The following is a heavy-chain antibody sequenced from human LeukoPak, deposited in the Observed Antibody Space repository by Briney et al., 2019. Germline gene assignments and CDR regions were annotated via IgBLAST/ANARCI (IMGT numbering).Heavy chain of an antibody. D-gene: IGHD1-26*01. CDR3: AKDQARVGATTCPAY. J-gene: IGHJ4*02. V-gene: IGHV3-9*01. CDR1: GFTFDDYA. Sequence: GGSLRLSCAASGFTFDDYAMHWVRQAPGKGLEWVSGISWNSGSIGYADSVKGRFTISRDNAKNSLYLQMNSLRAEDTALYHCAKDQARVGATTCPAYWGQGTLVTVSS. CDR2: ISWNSGSI.